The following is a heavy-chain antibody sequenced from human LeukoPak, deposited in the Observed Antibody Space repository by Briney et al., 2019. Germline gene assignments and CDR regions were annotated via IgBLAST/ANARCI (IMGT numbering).Heavy chain of an antibody. V-gene: IGHV4-34*01. D-gene: IGHD2-2*01. CDR1: GGSFSGYY. J-gene: IGHJ6*03. CDR3: ARGRYCSSTSCYGGGYYYYYYYYMDG. CDR2: INHSGST. Sequence: SETLSLTCAVYGGSFSGYYWSWIRQPPGKGLEWIGEINHSGSTNYNPSLKSRVTISVDTSKNQFSLKLSSVTAADTAVYYCARGRYCSSTSCYGGGYYYYYYYYMDGWGKGTTVTVSS.